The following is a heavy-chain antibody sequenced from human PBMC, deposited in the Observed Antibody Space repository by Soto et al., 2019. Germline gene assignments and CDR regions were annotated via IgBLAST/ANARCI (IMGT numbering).Heavy chain of an antibody. D-gene: IGHD2-21*01. J-gene: IGHJ6*02. CDR1: GYTFTSSY. Sequence: ASVKVSCKASGYTFTSSYIHWARQAPGQGPEWMGIINPSGGGTSYAQKLQGRVTMTRDTSTRTVYMELNSLRSEDTAVYYCARGGGASGLDVWGQGTTVTVSS. V-gene: IGHV1-46*01. CDR3: ARGGGASGLDV. CDR2: INPSGGGT.